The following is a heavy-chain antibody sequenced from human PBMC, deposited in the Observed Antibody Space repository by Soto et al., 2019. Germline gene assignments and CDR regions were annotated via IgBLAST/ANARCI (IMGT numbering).Heavy chain of an antibody. CDR3: ATDYYFDTSARIGDFDI. V-gene: IGHV3-21*01. CDR2: ITTSSDV. CDR1: GFTFSRYS. J-gene: IGHJ3*02. Sequence: DVQLVESGGGLVKPGGSLRLSCAASGFTFSRYSMTWVRQTPGKGLEWVSSITTSSDVYYADSLKGRFTISRDNAKNSLDLQMNSLRAEDTSVYYCATDYYFDTSARIGDFDIWGQGTMVTVSS. D-gene: IGHD3-22*01.